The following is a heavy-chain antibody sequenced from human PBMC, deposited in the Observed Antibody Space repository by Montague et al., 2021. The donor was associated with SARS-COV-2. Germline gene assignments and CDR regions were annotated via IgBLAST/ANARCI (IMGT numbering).Heavy chain of an antibody. V-gene: IGHV4-34*01. CDR3: ARRNYYGSGSYYNSGFDP. CDR2: INHSGST. J-gene: IGHJ5*02. D-gene: IGHD3-10*01. CDR1: GGSFSGYY. Sequence: SETLSLTCAVYGGSFSGYYWSWIRQPPGKGLEWIGEINHSGSTNYNPSLKSRVTISVDTSKNQFSLKLSSVTAADTALYYCARRNYYGSGSYYNSGFDPWGQGTLVTVSS.